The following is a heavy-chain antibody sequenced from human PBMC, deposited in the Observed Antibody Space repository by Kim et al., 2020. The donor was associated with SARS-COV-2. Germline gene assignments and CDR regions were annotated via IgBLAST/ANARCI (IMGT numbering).Heavy chain of an antibody. CDR1: GFTFSSYW. CDR2: INSDGSST. J-gene: IGHJ6*02. V-gene: IGHV3-74*01. D-gene: IGHD7-27*01. CDR3: ARMEINWGLVYGMDV. Sequence: GGSLRLSCAASGFTFSSYWMHWVRQAPGKGLVWVSRINSDGSSTSYADSVKGRFTISRDNAKNTLYLQMNSLRAEDTAVYYCARMEINWGLVYGMDVWGQGTTVTVSS.